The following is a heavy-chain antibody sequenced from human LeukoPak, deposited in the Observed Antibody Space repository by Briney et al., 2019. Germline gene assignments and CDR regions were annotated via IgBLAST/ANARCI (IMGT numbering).Heavy chain of an antibody. CDR1: GFTFSSYG. D-gene: IGHD3-16*02. CDR2: IRYDGSNK. Sequence: PGGSLRLSCAASGFTFSSYGMHWVRQAPGKWLEWVAFIRYDGSNKYYADSVKGRFTISRDNSKNTLYLQMNSLRAEDTAVYYCAKNRWVRAPFDIWGQGTMVTVSS. CDR3: AKNRWVRAPFDI. V-gene: IGHV3-30*02. J-gene: IGHJ3*02.